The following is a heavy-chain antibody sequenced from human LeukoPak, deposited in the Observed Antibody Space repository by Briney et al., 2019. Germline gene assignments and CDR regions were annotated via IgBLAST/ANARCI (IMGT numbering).Heavy chain of an antibody. J-gene: IGHJ3*02. Sequence: SETLSLTCAVYGGSFSGYYWSWIRQPPGKGLEWIGEINHSGSTNYNPSLKSRVTIPVDTSKNQFSLKLSSVTAADTAVYYCARGGLLWFGERRTFDIWGQGTMVTVSS. V-gene: IGHV4-34*01. CDR1: GGSFSGYY. D-gene: IGHD3-10*01. CDR2: INHSGST. CDR3: ARGGLLWFGERRTFDI.